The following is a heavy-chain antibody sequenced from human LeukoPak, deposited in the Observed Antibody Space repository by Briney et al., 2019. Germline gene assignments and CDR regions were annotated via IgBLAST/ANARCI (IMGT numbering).Heavy chain of an antibody. Sequence: ETLSLTCTVSGGSISSYYWSWVRQAPGKGLEWVSGINWNGGSTGYADSVKGRFTISRDNAKNSLYLQMNSLRAEDTALYYCARDRGYYYDSSGDGYFDYWGQGTLVTVSS. CDR3: ARDRGYYYDSSGDGYFDY. D-gene: IGHD3-22*01. CDR2: INWNGGST. J-gene: IGHJ4*02. V-gene: IGHV3-20*04. CDR1: GGSISSYY.